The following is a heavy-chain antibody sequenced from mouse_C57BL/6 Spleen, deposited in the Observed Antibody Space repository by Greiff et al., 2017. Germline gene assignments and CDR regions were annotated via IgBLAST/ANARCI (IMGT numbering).Heavy chain of an antibody. D-gene: IGHD2-5*01. V-gene: IGHV1-82*01. J-gene: IGHJ2*01. Sequence: VQLVESGPELVKPGASVKISCKASGYAFSSSWMNWVKQRPGKGLEWIGRIYPGDGDTNYNGKFKGKATLTADKSSSTAYMQLSSLTSEDSAVYFCAREGGIVPLDYWGQGTTLTVSS. CDR2: IYPGDGDT. CDR3: AREGGIVPLDY. CDR1: GYAFSSSW.